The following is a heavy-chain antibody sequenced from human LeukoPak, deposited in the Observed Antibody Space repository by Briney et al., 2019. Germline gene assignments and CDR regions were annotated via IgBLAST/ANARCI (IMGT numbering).Heavy chain of an antibody. Sequence: PSQTLSLTCTVSGGSVSSGDYYWSWIRQPPGKGLEWIGYIYYSGNTYYNPSLKSRTTISVETAKNQFSLRLSSVTAADTAVYYCAGDQGDYGDYGWFDPWGQGTQVTVSS. D-gene: IGHD4-17*01. CDR2: IYYSGNT. CDR3: AGDQGDYGDYGWFDP. V-gene: IGHV4-30-4*01. CDR1: GGSVSSGDYY. J-gene: IGHJ5*02.